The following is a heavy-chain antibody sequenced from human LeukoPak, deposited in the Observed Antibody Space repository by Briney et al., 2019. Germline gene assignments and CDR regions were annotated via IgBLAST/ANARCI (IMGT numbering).Heavy chain of an antibody. CDR1: GFTFSSYA. Sequence: GGSLRLSCAASGFTFSSYAMSWVRQAPGKGREWVSPISGSGGSTYYADSVKGRFTISRDNSKNTLYLKMNSLRAEDTAVYSCAKGRYSYLYYFDYWGQGTLVTVSS. CDR2: ISGSGGST. D-gene: IGHD5-18*01. V-gene: IGHV3-23*01. CDR3: AKGRYSYLYYFDY. J-gene: IGHJ4*02.